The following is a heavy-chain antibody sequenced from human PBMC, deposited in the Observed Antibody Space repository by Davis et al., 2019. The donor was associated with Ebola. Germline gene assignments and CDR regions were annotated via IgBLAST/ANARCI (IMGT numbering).Heavy chain of an antibody. Sequence: ASVKVSCKASGYTFTSYGISWVRQAPGQGLEWMGWISAYNGNTNYAQKLQGRVTMTTDTSTSTAYMELRSLRSEDTAVYYCARGWSYSSSWYTFDYWGQGTLVTVSS. CDR3: ARGWSYSSSWYTFDY. D-gene: IGHD6-13*01. CDR2: ISAYNGNT. V-gene: IGHV1-18*01. CDR1: GYTFTSYG. J-gene: IGHJ4*02.